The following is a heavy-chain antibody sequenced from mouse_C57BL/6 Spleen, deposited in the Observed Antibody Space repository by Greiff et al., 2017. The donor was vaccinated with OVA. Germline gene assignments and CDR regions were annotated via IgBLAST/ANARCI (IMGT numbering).Heavy chain of an antibody. V-gene: IGHV1-7*01. CDR2: INPSSGYT. CDR1: GYTFTSYW. CDR3: ARTYDDAMDY. Sequence: VQLQQSGAELAKPGASVKLSCKASGYTFTSYWMHWVKQRPGQGLEWIGYINPSSGYTKYNQKFKDKATLTADTSSNTAYMQLSSLTTEDSAIYYCARTYDDAMDYWGQGTSVTVSS. J-gene: IGHJ4*01. D-gene: IGHD2-12*01.